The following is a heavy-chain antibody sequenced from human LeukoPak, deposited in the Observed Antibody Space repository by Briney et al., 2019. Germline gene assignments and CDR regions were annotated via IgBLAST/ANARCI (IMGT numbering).Heavy chain of an antibody. V-gene: IGHV3-43D*03. D-gene: IGHD3-10*01. CDR1: GFTFDDYA. J-gene: IGHJ4*02. CDR2: ISWDGGST. Sequence: GGSLRLSCAASGFTFDDYAMHWVRQAPGKGLEWVSLISWDGGSTYYADSVKGRFTISRDNAKNSLYLQMNSLRAEDTALYYCAKDMYYYGSGLNYYFDYWGQGTLVTVSS. CDR3: AKDMYYYGSGLNYYFDY.